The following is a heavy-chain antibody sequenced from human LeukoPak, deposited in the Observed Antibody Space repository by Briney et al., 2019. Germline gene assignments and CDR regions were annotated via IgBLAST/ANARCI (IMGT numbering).Heavy chain of an antibody. D-gene: IGHD3-22*01. Sequence: GGSLRLSCAASGFTFSSYAMSWVRQAPGKGLEWVSAISGSGGSTYYADSVKGRFTISRDNSKNTLYLQMNSLRAEDTAVYYCAKDFVDYYDSSGYYHLFDYWGQGTLVTVSS. J-gene: IGHJ4*02. CDR2: ISGSGGST. V-gene: IGHV3-23*01. CDR1: GFTFSSYA. CDR3: AKDFVDYYDSSGYYHLFDY.